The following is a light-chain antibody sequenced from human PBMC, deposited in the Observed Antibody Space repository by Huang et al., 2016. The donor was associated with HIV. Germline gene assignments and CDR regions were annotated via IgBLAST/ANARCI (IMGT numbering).Light chain of an antibody. CDR2: WAS. Sequence: DIVMTQSPDALAVSLGERATINCKSSQRVLFSSHNNNYLAWYQQKAGQPPKLLIYWASTRESGVPDRFRGSGSGTDFTLTIRSLQAEDVAVYYCQQYYSTPYTFVQGTNLDIK. J-gene: IGKJ2*01. CDR3: QQYYSTPYT. V-gene: IGKV4-1*01. CDR1: QRVLFSSHNNNY.